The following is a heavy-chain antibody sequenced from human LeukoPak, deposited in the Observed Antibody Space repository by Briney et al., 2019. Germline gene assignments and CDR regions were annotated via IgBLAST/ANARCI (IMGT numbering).Heavy chain of an antibody. V-gene: IGHV3-7*01. J-gene: IGHJ6*02. Sequence: PGGSLRLSCAASGFTFSSYWMSWVRQAPGKGLEWVANIKQDGSEKYYVDPVKGRFTISRDNAKNSLYLQMNSLRAEDTAVYYCASYRSTMVRGAHYYYYYGMDVWGQGTTVTVSS. D-gene: IGHD3-10*01. CDR3: ASYRSTMVRGAHYYYYYGMDV. CDR2: IKQDGSEK. CDR1: GFTFSSYW.